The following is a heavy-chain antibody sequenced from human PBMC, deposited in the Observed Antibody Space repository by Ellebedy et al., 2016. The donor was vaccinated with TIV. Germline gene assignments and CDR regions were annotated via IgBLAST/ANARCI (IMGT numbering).Heavy chain of an antibody. V-gene: IGHV3-30-3*01. J-gene: IGHJ4*02. CDR3: AREFRSYYFDY. CDR1: GFTFSSYG. Sequence: GGSLRLSCAASGFTFSSYGVHWVRQAPGKGLEWVALISYDGSNKNYADSVKGRFTISRDKSKNTLYMQMNSLRGEDTAVYYCAREFRSYYFDYWGQGTLVTVSS. CDR2: ISYDGSNK.